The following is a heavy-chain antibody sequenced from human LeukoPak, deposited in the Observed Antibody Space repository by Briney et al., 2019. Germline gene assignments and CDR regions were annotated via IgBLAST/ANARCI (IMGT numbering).Heavy chain of an antibody. CDR3: ARQIASAGTAGSDF. CDR2: IYSTGST. D-gene: IGHD6-13*01. CDR1: AGSISSNY. Sequence: SETLSLNSTVAAGSISSNYWSWIRHPAGKGLEWIGRIYSTGSTNYNPSLKSRVTMSVDTSKNQFHLRLRSVTAADTAVYYCARQIASAGTAGSDFWGQGALVTVSS. J-gene: IGHJ4*02. V-gene: IGHV4-4*07.